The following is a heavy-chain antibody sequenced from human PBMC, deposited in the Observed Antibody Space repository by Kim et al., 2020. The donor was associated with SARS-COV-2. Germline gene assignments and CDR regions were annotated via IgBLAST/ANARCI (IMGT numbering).Heavy chain of an antibody. CDR3: AIVAYYNYGMDV. CDR2: ISSSSSTI. J-gene: IGHJ6*02. CDR1: GFTFSSYS. V-gene: IGHV3-48*02. Sequence: GGSLRLSCAASGFTFSSYSMNWVRQAPGKGLEWVSYISSSSSTIYYADSVKGRFTISRDNAKNSLYLQMNSLRDEDTAVYYCAIVAYYNYGMDVWGQGTTVTVSS.